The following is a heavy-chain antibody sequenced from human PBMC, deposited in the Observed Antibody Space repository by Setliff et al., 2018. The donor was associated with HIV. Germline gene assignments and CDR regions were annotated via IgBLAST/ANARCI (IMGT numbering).Heavy chain of an antibody. V-gene: IGHV4-59*01. CDR2: IYYSGST. D-gene: IGHD1-7*01. CDR1: GGSISSYY. CDR3: ASSNYRFVYFDY. J-gene: IGHJ4*02. Sequence: SETLSLTCTVSGGSISSYYWSWIRQPPGKGLEWIGYIYYSGSTNYNPSLKSRVTISVDTSKNQLSLKLSSVTAADTAVYYCASSNYRFVYFDYWGQGTLVTVSS.